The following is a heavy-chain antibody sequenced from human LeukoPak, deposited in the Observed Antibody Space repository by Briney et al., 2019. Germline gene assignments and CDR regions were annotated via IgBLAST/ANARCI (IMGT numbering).Heavy chain of an antibody. CDR3: ARVDTAMVFFDY. D-gene: IGHD5-18*01. Sequence: SETLSLTCTVSGGSISSYYWSWIRQPPGKGLEWIGYIYYSGSTNYNPSLKSRVTISVDTSKNQFSLKLSSVTAADTAVYYCARVDTAMVFFDYWGQGTLVTVSS. V-gene: IGHV4-59*01. CDR1: GGSISSYY. J-gene: IGHJ4*02. CDR2: IYYSGST.